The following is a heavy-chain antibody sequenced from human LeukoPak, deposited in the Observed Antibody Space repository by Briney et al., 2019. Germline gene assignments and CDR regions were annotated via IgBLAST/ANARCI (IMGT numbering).Heavy chain of an antibody. CDR3: ARHLGYTSIAARSFDY. CDR2: INAGNGNT. J-gene: IGHJ4*02. Sequence: ASVKVSCKASGYTFTSYAMHWVRQAPGQRLEWMGWINAGNGNTKYSQKFQGRVTITRDTSASTAYMELSSLRSEDTAVYYCARHLGYTSIAARSFDYWGQGTLVTVSS. V-gene: IGHV1-3*01. CDR1: GYTFTSYA. D-gene: IGHD3-16*02.